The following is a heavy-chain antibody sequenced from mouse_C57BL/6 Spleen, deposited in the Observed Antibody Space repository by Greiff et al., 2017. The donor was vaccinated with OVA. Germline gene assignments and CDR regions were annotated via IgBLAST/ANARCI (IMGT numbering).Heavy chain of an antibody. D-gene: IGHD1-1*01. CDR1: GYSITSGYY. CDR2: ISYDGSN. Sequence: EVHLVESGPGLVKPSQSLSLTCSVTGYSITSGYYWNWIRQFPGNKLEWMGYISYDGSNNYNPSLKNRISITRDTSKNQFFLKLNSVTTEDTATYYCARDYYGSRIDDWGRGTTLTVSS. V-gene: IGHV3-6*01. J-gene: IGHJ2*01. CDR3: ARDYYGSRIDD.